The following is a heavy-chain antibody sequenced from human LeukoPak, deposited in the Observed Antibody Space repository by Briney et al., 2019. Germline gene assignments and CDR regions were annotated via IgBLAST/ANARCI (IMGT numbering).Heavy chain of an antibody. CDR1: GGSISSSNW. CDR2: IYYSGST. Sequence: SETLSLTCAVSGGSISSSNWWSWVRQPPGKGLEWIGSIYYSGSTYYNPSLKSRVTISVDTSKNQFSPKLSSVTAADTAVYYCARVAAMVRGVPSDYYGMDVWGQGTTVTVSS. J-gene: IGHJ6*02. D-gene: IGHD3-10*01. V-gene: IGHV4-4*02. CDR3: ARVAAMVRGVPSDYYGMDV.